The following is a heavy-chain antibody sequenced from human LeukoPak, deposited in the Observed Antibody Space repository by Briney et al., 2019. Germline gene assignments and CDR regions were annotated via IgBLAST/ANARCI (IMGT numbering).Heavy chain of an antibody. Sequence: SETLSLTCAVYGGSFSNYYWSWIRQPPGKGLEWIGSIYYSGSTFYNPSLKSRVTISVDTSKNQFSLKLSSVTAADTAVYYCARHPGRLFDYWGQGTLVTVSS. J-gene: IGHJ4*02. CDR3: ARHPGRLFDY. V-gene: IGHV4-39*01. CDR2: IYYSGST. CDR1: GGSFSNYY.